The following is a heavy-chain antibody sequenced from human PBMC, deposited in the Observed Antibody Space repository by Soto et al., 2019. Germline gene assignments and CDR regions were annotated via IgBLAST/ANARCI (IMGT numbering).Heavy chain of an antibody. V-gene: IGHV3-30-3*01. CDR3: VRSTCYDCRNTDY. D-gene: IGHD2-21*02. CDR2: IPDDGDKI. CDR1: GFIFSNYA. Sequence: QVQLVESGGGVVQPGTSLRLCYAASGFIFSNYAMHWVRQAPGKGLEWMAVIPDDGDKIHYADSVKGRFTISRDNSKNTLYLQINSLRVEDTAVYYCVRSTCYDCRNTDYWGQGTQVTVSS. J-gene: IGHJ4*02.